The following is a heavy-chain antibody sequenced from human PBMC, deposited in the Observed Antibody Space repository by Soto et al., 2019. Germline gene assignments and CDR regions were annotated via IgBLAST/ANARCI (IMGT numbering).Heavy chain of an antibody. CDR1: GGSISSSSYY. Sequence: PSDTLSLTCTVSGGSISSSSYYWGWIRQPPGKGLEWIGSIYYSGTTYYNPSLKSRVTISVDTSKNQFSLRLSSVTAADTAVYYCARPNKAMGNGYYGMDVWGQGTTVT. J-gene: IGHJ6*02. CDR2: IYYSGTT. D-gene: IGHD5-18*01. CDR3: ARPNKAMGNGYYGMDV. V-gene: IGHV4-39*01.